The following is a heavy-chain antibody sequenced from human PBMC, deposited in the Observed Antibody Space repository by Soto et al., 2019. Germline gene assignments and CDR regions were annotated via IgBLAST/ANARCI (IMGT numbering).Heavy chain of an antibody. V-gene: IGHV1-69*12. CDR1: GGTFSSYA. CDR2: IVPIVDTS. Sequence: QVQLVQSGAEVRQPASSVKVSCKTSGGTFSSYAISWVRQAPGQGLEWMGGIVPIVDTSTYAQKFQGRVTITADESTSTVYMGLSSLRSDDTAVYYCVRVVAIPGYPDNWGQGTQVTVSS. CDR3: VRVVAIPGYPDN. J-gene: IGHJ4*02. D-gene: IGHD5-12*01.